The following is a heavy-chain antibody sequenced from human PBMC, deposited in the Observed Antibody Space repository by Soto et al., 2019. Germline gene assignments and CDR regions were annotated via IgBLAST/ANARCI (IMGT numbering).Heavy chain of an antibody. J-gene: IGHJ5*02. CDR1: GFTFGDYG. Sequence: EVQLVESGGGLVQPGRSLRLSCTASGFTFGDYGMSWFRQAPGKGLEWVGFIRAKAYGGTTGYAASVEGRFTISRDDSKIIAYLQMNSLKTEDTAVYYCSRAGETMVRGVVGPWGQGTLVTVSS. V-gene: IGHV3-49*03. CDR2: IRAKAYGGTT. D-gene: IGHD3-10*01. CDR3: SRAGETMVRGVVGP.